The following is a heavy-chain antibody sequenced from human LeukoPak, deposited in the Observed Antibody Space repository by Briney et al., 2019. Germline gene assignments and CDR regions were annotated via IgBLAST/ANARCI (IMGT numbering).Heavy chain of an antibody. CDR2: ISSGSSFI. D-gene: IGHD1-26*01. CDR1: GFTFRNYE. Sequence: GGSLRLSCAASGFTFRNYEMNWARQAPGKGLEWVSSISSGSSFIYYADSVKGRFTVSRDNAKNSLYLQMNSLRAEDTAVYYYARDKPRGSYYGSIFDSWGQGTLVTVSS. V-gene: IGHV3-21*01. J-gene: IGHJ4*02. CDR3: ARDKPRGSYYGSIFDS.